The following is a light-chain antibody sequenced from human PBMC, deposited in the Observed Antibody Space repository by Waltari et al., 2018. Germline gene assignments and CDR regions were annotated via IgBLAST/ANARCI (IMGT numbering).Light chain of an antibody. J-gene: IGLJ3*02. CDR1: VTEGKY. V-gene: IGLV3-27*01. Sequence: SYELTQPSSVSVSPGPTARITCSGNVTEGKYGRWFQQKPGQTPVLIIYKDTERPSGIPERFSGSSSGSTVTLTISGAQVEDEGDYYCYSATDNNLRVFGGGTKLTVL. CDR2: KDT. CDR3: YSATDNNLRV.